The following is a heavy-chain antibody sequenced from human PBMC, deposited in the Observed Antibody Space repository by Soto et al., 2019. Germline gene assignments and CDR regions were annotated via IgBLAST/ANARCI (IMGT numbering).Heavy chain of an antibody. Sequence: XGSLILSCAAAGCTFSGSAMHWVRQTSGKGLEWVGHIRSKANSYATAYAASVTGRFTISGDDSKNTAYLQMNSLKTEDTAVYYCTRLLSDAFDIWGQGTMVTVSS. CDR3: TRLLSDAFDI. V-gene: IGHV3-73*01. CDR1: GCTFSGSA. CDR2: IRSKANSYAT. J-gene: IGHJ3*02.